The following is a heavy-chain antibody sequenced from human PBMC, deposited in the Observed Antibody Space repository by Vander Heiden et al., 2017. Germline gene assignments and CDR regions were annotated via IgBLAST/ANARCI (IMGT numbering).Heavy chain of an antibody. V-gene: IGHV3-30-3*01. Sequence: QVQLVESGGGVVQPGRSLRLSCAASGFTFSSYAMPWVRQAPGKGLEWVAVISYDGSNKYYADSVKGRFTISRDNSKNTLYLQMNSLRAEDTAVYYCARGGDGYKNYYYYYGMDVWGQGTTVTVSS. CDR1: GFTFSSYA. D-gene: IGHD5-12*01. CDR3: ARGGDGYKNYYYYYGMDV. J-gene: IGHJ6*02. CDR2: ISYDGSNK.